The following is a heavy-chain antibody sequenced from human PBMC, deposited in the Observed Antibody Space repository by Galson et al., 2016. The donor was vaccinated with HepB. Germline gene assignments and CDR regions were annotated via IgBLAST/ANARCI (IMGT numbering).Heavy chain of an antibody. D-gene: IGHD3-16*01. CDR1: GGSISSGNYY. CDR3: ARFGGSRNAFDV. CDR2: IYYSGTT. V-gene: IGHV4-61*01. J-gene: IGHJ3*01. Sequence: SETLSLTCTVSGGSISSGNYYWSWVRQPPGKRLEWIGDIYYSGTTNYKPSLKSRVTISGDTSKKQFSLKLRSVTAADTALYYCARFGGSRNAFDVWGQGTMVTVSS.